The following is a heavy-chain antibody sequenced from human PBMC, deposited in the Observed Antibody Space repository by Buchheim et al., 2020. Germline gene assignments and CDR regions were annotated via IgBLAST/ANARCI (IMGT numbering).Heavy chain of an antibody. J-gene: IGHJ6*02. V-gene: IGHV1-2*04. Sequence: QVQLVQSGAEVKKPGASVKVSCKASGYTFTGYYMHWVRQAPGQGLEWMGWINPNSGGTNYAQKFQGWVTMTRETSISTAYMELSRLRSDDTAVYYCARDGHDLRFLEWLHYNMDVWGQGTT. CDR3: ARDGHDLRFLEWLHYNMDV. CDR1: GYTFTGYY. D-gene: IGHD3-3*01. CDR2: INPNSGGT.